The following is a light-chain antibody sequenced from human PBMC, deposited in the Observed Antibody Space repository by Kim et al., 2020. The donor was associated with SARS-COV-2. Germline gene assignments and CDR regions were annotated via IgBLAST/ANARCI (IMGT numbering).Light chain of an antibody. V-gene: IGKV3-11*01. Sequence: LSPGERATRSCRASQSDSNSLVWFEQKPGQAPRLLIFETSNRATGIPARFSGSGSGTAFTLTISSLEPEDFAVYYCQQRYNWPLTFGGGTKVDI. CDR3: QQRYNWPLT. CDR1: QSDSNS. CDR2: ETS. J-gene: IGKJ4*01.